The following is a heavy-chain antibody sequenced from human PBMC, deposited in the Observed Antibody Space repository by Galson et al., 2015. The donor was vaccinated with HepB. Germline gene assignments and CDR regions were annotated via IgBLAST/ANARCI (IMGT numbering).Heavy chain of an antibody. Sequence: SLRLSCAASGFTFSSYAMHWVRQAPGKGLEWVAVISYDGSNKYYADSVKGRFTISRDNSKNTLYLQMNSLRAEDTAAYYCARDLRGSYSSGWTDYYYYGMDVWGQGTLVTVSS. CDR1: GFTFSSYA. CDR2: ISYDGSNK. CDR3: ARDLRGSYSSGWTDYYYYGMDV. V-gene: IGHV3-30-3*01. D-gene: IGHD6-19*01. J-gene: IGHJ6*02.